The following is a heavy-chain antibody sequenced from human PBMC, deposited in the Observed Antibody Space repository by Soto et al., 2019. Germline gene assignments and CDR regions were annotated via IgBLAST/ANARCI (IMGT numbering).Heavy chain of an antibody. CDR3: ASRGYYYYGMDV. CDR1: GGSISSGGYS. CDR2: IYHGGST. V-gene: IGHV4-30-2*01. Sequence: TPSLPCTVSGGSISSGGYSWSWIRQPPGKGLEWMGYIYHGGSTYYIPSLKSRVTISVDRSKSQFSLKLSSVTAADTAVYYCASRGYYYYGMDVWGQGTTVTVSS. J-gene: IGHJ6*02.